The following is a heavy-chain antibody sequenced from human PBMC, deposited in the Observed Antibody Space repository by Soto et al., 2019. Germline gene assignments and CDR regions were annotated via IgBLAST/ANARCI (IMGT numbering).Heavy chain of an antibody. V-gene: IGHV5-51*01. D-gene: IGHD1-26*01. CDR1: GYTFTIYW. CDR3: GRQRTTRRWACMDV. Sequence: GESLKISCQVSGYTFTIYWIGWVRQMPGKGLEWMGLIYPADSETTYSPAFQGQVSMSADRSIRSAFLQWSNLKASDTANYYWGRQRTTRRWACMDVWGQGTTVTVSS. CDR2: IYPADSET. J-gene: IGHJ6*02.